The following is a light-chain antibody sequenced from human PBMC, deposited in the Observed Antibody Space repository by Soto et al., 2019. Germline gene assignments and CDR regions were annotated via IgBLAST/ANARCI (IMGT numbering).Light chain of an antibody. J-gene: IGKJ5*01. CDR3: QQRNNWPPIT. CDR2: DAS. V-gene: IGKV3-11*01. CDR1: QSFRRY. Sequence: EIVLTQSPATLSLSPGERATLSCRASQSFRRYLAWYQQKPGQAPRLLIYDASTRATGIPARFSGSGSETDFTLTITSLEPEDFAVYYCQQRNNWPPITFGQGTRLEI.